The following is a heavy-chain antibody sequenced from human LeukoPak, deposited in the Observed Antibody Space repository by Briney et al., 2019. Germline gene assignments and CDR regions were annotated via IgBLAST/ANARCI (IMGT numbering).Heavy chain of an antibody. V-gene: IGHV3-23*01. CDR1: GITFSSYA. CDR2: ISGSGGST. Sequence: GGSLRLSCAASGITFSSYAMSWVRQAPGKGLEWVSRISGSGGSTYYADSVKGRFTISRDNSKNTLSLQMNSLRAEDTAVYYCAKDLYGSGSYYLDYWGQGTLVTVSS. D-gene: IGHD3-10*01. J-gene: IGHJ4*02. CDR3: AKDLYGSGSYYLDY.